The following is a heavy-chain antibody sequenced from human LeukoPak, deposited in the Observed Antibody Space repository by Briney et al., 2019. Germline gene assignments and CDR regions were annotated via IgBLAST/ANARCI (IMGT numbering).Heavy chain of an antibody. V-gene: IGHV3-23*01. J-gene: IGHJ4*02. Sequence: GGSLRLSCAASGVTFATDVMTWVRQTPGKGLEWVSSVGVDVRVPYYADSVKSGFTISTDNTNNTKFLQMNSLRAEDTAVYYLAKGISADWYHFERAAYYWGQGAQVIASS. CDR1: GVTFATDV. D-gene: IGHD2/OR15-2a*01. CDR3: AKGISADWYHFERAAYY. CDR2: VGVDVRVP.